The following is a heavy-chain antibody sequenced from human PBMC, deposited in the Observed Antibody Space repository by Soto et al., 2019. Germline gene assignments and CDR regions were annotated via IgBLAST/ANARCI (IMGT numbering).Heavy chain of an antibody. CDR1: GGTFSSYA. J-gene: IGHJ4*02. V-gene: IGHV1-69*13. D-gene: IGHD3-22*01. CDR3: AFISSGYSRYFDY. Sequence: SVKVSCKASGGTFSSYAISWVRQAPGQGLEWMGGIIPIFGTANYAQKFQGRVTITADESTSTAYMELSSLRSEDTAVYYCAFISSGYSRYFDYWGQGTLVTVSS. CDR2: IIPIFGTA.